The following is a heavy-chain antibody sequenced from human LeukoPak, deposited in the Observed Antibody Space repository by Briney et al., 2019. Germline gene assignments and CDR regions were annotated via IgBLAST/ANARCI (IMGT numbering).Heavy chain of an antibody. D-gene: IGHD6-13*01. CDR2: IKQDGSEK. J-gene: IGHJ4*02. CDR1: GFTFSSYW. V-gene: IGHV3-7*01. CDR3: ARDLAAAGKGVDY. Sequence: GGSLRLSCAASGFTFSSYWMSWVRQAPGRGLEWVANIKQDGSEKYYVDSVKGRFTISRDNAKNSLYLQMNSLRAEDTAVYYCARDLAAAGKGVDYWGQETLVTVSS.